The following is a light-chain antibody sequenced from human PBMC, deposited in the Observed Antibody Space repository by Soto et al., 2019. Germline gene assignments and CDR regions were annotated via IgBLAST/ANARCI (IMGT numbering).Light chain of an antibody. CDR1: QSVSSN. V-gene: IGKV3-15*01. J-gene: IGKJ1*01. Sequence: EIVITQSPATLSVSQGERATLSCRASQSVSSNLAWYQQKPGQAPRLLIYGASTRATGIPARFSGSGSGTEFTLTISSLQSEDFAVYYCQQYNNWPQTFGQGPRWIS. CDR3: QQYNNWPQT. CDR2: GAS.